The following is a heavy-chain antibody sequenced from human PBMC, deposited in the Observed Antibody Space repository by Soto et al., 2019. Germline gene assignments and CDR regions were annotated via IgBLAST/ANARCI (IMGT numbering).Heavy chain of an antibody. CDR1: GGSISSSSYY. Sequence: SETLSLTCTVSGGSISSSSYYWGWIRQPPGKGLEWIGSIYYSGSTYYNPSLKSRVTISVDTSKNQFSLKLSSVTAADTAVYYCARQPSPTTSEIPLYYYYYYMDVWGKGTTVTVSS. V-gene: IGHV4-39*01. CDR3: ARQPSPTTSEIPLYYYYYYMDV. D-gene: IGHD1-26*01. J-gene: IGHJ6*03. CDR2: IYYSGST.